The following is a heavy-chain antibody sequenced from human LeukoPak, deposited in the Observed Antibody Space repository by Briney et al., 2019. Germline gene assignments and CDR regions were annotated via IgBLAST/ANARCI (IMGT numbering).Heavy chain of an antibody. Sequence: GGSLRLSCAAFGLTLRDSCIHWVRQAPGKGLMWVSRLASDENNRIYADSVKGRFTISRDNAKNTLFLQMNSLRVEDTGFYYCARDAGWGRLDSWGQGALVTVSS. D-gene: IGHD3-16*01. J-gene: IGHJ4*02. CDR3: ARDAGWGRLDS. V-gene: IGHV3-74*01. CDR1: GLTLRDSC. CDR2: LASDENNR.